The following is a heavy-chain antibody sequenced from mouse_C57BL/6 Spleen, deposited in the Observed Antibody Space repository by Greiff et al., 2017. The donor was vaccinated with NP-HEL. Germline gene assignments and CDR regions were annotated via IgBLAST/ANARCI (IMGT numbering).Heavy chain of an antibody. D-gene: IGHD3-2*02. J-gene: IGHJ2*01. CDR2: IDPENGDT. CDR3: TTLTSGHFDY. CDR1: GFNIKDDY. Sequence: EVKLQESGAELVRPGASVKLSCTASGFNIKDDYMHWVKQRPEQGLEWIGWIDPENGDTEYASKFQGKATITADTSSNTAYLQLSSLTSEDTAVYYCTTLTSGHFDYWGQGTTLTVSS. V-gene: IGHV14-4*01.